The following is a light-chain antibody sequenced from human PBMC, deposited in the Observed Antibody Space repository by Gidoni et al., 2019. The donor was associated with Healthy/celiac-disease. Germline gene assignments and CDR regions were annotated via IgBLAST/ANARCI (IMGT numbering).Light chain of an antibody. CDR2: DAS. J-gene: IGKJ1*01. CDR3: QQYNSYPGT. V-gene: IGKV1-5*01. CDR1: QSISSW. Sequence: DIQMTQSPSTLSASVGDRVTITCGASQSISSWLAWYQQKPGKAPKLLIYDASSLESGVPSRFSGSGSGTEFTLTISSLQPDDFATYYCQQYNSYPGTFGQGTKVEIK.